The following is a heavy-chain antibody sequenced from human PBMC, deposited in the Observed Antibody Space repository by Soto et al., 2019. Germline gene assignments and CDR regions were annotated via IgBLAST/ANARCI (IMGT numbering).Heavy chain of an antibody. CDR2: IYYSGST. J-gene: IGHJ4*02. D-gene: IGHD6-13*01. V-gene: IGHV4-59*12. Sequence: PSETLSLTCTVSGGSISSYYWSWIRQPPGKGLEWIGYIYYSGSTNYNPSLKSRVTISVDKSKNQFSLKLSSVTAADTAVYYCAREGSSSWYPPGYFDYWGQGTLVTVSS. CDR1: GGSISSYY. CDR3: AREGSSSWYPPGYFDY.